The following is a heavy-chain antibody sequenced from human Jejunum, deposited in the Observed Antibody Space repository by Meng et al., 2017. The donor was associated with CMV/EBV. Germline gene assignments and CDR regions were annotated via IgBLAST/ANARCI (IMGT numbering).Heavy chain of an antibody. CDR2: IYSGGTA. V-gene: IGHV3-66*02. J-gene: IGHJ6*02. CDR3: ARQTVVAGSYYGMDV. D-gene: IGHD2-2*01. CDR1: GFPVSSTS. Sequence: SGFPVSSTSLGWVRQAPGTGLEWVSIIYSGGTAYYADSVKGRFTISRDNSKNALSLQMGSLRAEDTAVYYCARQTVVAGSYYGMDVWGQGTTVTVSS.